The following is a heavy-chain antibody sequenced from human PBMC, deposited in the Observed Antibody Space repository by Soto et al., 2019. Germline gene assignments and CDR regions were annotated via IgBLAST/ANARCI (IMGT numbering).Heavy chain of an antibody. D-gene: IGHD3-22*01. CDR1: GYTFTGYY. CDR3: ARDYDSSGSLFDY. CDR2: INPNSGGT. V-gene: IGHV1-2*04. Sequence: ASVKVSCKASGYTFTGYYTHWVRQAPGQGLEWMGWINPNSGGTNYAQKFQGWVTMTRDTSISTAYMELSRLRSDDTAVYYCARDYDSSGSLFDYWGQGTLVTVPQ. J-gene: IGHJ4*02.